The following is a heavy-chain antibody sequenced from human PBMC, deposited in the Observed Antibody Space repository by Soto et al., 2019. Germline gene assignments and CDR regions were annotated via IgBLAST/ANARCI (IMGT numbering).Heavy chain of an antibody. J-gene: IGHJ6*02. CDR2: ISGSGGST. D-gene: IGHD5-18*01. CDR3: AKAPNKQRYTAMVPGAYYYGMDV. CDR1: GFTFSSYA. V-gene: IGHV3-23*01. Sequence: PGGSLRLSCAASGFTFSSYAMSWVRQAPGKGLEWVSAISGSGGSTYYADSVKGRFTISRDNSKNTLYLQMNSLRAEDTAVYYCAKAPNKQRYTAMVPGAYYYGMDVWGQGTTVTVSS.